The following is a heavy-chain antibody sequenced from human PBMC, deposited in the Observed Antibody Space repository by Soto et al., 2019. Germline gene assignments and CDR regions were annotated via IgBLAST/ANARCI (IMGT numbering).Heavy chain of an antibody. V-gene: IGHV3-30-3*01. CDR3: ARDRPMIVLAITYFSDY. Sequence: QVQLVESGGGVVQPGKSLRLSCAASGFTFSSYAMHWVRQAPGKGLEWVAVISYDGSNKYYADSVKGRFTISRDSSKNTLYLQMNSLRAEDTAVYYCARDRPMIVLAITYFSDYWGQGTLVTVSS. CDR2: ISYDGSNK. CDR1: GFTFSSYA. J-gene: IGHJ4*02. D-gene: IGHD3-22*01.